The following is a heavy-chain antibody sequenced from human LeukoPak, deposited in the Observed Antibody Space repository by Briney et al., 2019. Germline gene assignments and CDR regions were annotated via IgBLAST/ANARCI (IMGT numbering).Heavy chain of an antibody. J-gene: IGHJ5*02. Sequence: GESLKISCKGSGYSFTSYWIGWVRQMPGKGLEWIGTIYPGDSDTRYGPSFHGQVTISADKSISTAYLQWSSLRASDTGIYYCARRPASVGGGFDPWGQGTLVTVSS. CDR1: GYSFTSYW. CDR3: ARRPASVGGGFDP. D-gene: IGHD2-2*01. V-gene: IGHV5-51*01. CDR2: IYPGDSDT.